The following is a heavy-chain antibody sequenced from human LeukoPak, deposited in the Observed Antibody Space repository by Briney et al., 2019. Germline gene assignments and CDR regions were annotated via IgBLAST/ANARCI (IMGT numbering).Heavy chain of an antibody. V-gene: IGHV5-51*01. CDR2: IYPGDSDT. Sequence: GESLKISCKGSGYSLTSYWIGWVRQMPGKGLEWMGIIYPGDSDTRYSPSFQGQVTISADKSISTAYLQWSSLKASDTAMYYCARRARYDSSGYYYVGDAFDIWGQGTMVTVSS. CDR1: GYSLTSYW. J-gene: IGHJ3*02. CDR3: ARRARYDSSGYYYVGDAFDI. D-gene: IGHD3-22*01.